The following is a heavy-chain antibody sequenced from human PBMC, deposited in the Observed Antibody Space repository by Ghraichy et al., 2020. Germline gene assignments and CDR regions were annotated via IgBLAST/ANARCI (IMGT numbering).Heavy chain of an antibody. CDR2: ISSSSSTI. CDR1: GFTFSSYS. V-gene: IGHV3-48*02. D-gene: IGHD3-3*01. CDR3: ATTKPPNYYDFWSGLSNPGFRGLGAFDI. J-gene: IGHJ3*02. Sequence: GGSLRLSCAASGFTFSSYSMNWVRQAPGKGLEWVSYISSSSSTIYYADSVKGRFTISRDNAKNSLYLQMNSLRDEDTAVYYCATTKPPNYYDFWSGLSNPGFRGLGAFDIWGQGTMVTVSS.